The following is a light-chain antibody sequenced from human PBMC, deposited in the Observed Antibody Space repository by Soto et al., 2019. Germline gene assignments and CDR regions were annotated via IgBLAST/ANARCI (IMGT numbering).Light chain of an antibody. Sequence: EIVMTQSPASLSVSPGDGATLSCRASQSVASNVAWYQQKPGQGPGLLIHGASTRALGVPARFSGSGSGTDFTLTISSLQSEDFAVYYCQQYHNWPPQYTFGQGTKLQIK. CDR3: QQYHNWPPQYT. V-gene: IGKV3-15*01. CDR2: GAS. CDR1: QSVASN. J-gene: IGKJ2*01.